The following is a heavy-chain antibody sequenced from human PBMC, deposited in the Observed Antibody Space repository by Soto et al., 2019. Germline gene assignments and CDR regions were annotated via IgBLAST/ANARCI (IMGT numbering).Heavy chain of an antibody. V-gene: IGHV1-2*04. CDR1: GYTFTGYY. Sequence: GASVKVSCKASGYTFTGYYMHWVRQAPGQGLEWMGWINPNSGGTNYAQKFQGWVTMARDTSISTAYMELSRLRSDDTAVYYCVKAELWFGELFPWHAFDIWGQGTMVTVSS. J-gene: IGHJ3*02. D-gene: IGHD3-10*01. CDR3: VKAELWFGELFPWHAFDI. CDR2: INPNSGGT.